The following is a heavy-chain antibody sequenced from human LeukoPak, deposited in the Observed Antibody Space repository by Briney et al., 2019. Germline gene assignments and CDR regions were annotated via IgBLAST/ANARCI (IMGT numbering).Heavy chain of an antibody. Sequence: ASVKVSCKASGYTFTSYDTNWVRQATGQGLEWMGWMNPNSGNTGYAQKFQGRVTMTRNTSISTAYMELSSLRSEDTAVYYCARAGYCSGGSCYKYWFDPWGQGTLVTVSS. CDR2: MNPNSGNT. CDR3: ARAGYCSGGSCYKYWFDP. V-gene: IGHV1-8*01. D-gene: IGHD2-15*01. CDR1: GYTFTSYD. J-gene: IGHJ5*02.